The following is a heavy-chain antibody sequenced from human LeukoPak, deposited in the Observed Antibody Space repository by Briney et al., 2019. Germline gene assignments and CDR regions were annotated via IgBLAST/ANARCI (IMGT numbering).Heavy chain of an antibody. V-gene: IGHV3-7*01. CDR2: IKEDGSEK. D-gene: IGHD3-10*01. CDR1: GFTFSSYA. Sequence: GRPLRLSCAASGFTFSSYAMSWVRQAPGKGLEWVANIKEDGSEKYYVDSVKGRFTISRDNAKNSLYLQMNSLRAEDTAVYYCARGLLWFGELTDYWGQGTLVTVSS. J-gene: IGHJ4*02. CDR3: ARGLLWFGELTDY.